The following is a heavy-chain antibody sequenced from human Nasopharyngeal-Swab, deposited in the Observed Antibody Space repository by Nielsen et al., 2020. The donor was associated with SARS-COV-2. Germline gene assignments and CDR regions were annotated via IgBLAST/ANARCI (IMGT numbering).Heavy chain of an antibody. CDR2: ISYDGSNK. CDR3: ARSVNVSPALGY. J-gene: IGHJ4*02. Sequence: GESLKISCAASGFTFSSYGMHWVRQAPGKGLEWVAVISYDGSNKYYADSVKGRFTISRDNSKNTLYLQMNSLRAEDTAVYYCARSVNVSPALGYWGQGTLVTVSS. CDR1: GFTFSSYG. V-gene: IGHV3-30*03. D-gene: IGHD2-8*01.